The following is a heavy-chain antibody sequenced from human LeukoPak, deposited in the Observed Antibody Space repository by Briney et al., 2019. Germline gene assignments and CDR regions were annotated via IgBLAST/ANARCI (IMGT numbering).Heavy chain of an antibody. CDR3: ARDSASGYDRLFDY. Sequence: GGSLRLSCAASGFTFSSYSMNWVRQAPGKGLEWVSSISSSSSYIYYADSVKGRFTISRDNAKNSLYLQMNSLRAEDTAVYYCARDSASGYDRLFDYWGQGTLVTVSS. CDR2: ISSSSSYI. CDR1: GFTFSSYS. D-gene: IGHD5-12*01. V-gene: IGHV3-21*01. J-gene: IGHJ4*02.